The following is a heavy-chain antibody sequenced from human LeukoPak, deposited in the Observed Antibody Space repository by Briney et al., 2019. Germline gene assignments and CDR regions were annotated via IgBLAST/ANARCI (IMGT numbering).Heavy chain of an antibody. CDR1: GFTFSHSY. D-gene: IGHD1-7*01. CDR3: ARDLGEPPFENYGNY. CDR2: IDNDGGT. Sequence: GGSLRLSCAASGFTFSHSYMHWVRQAPGKGLVWVSRIDNDGGTSYADSVKGRFTITRDNAKNSLHLQMNSLRAEDTAVYFCARDLGEPPFENYGNYWGQGTLVTVSS. V-gene: IGHV3-74*01. J-gene: IGHJ4*02.